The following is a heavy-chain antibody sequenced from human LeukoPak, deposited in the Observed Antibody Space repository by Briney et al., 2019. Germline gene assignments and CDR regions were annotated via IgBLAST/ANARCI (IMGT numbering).Heavy chain of an antibody. CDR3: AKYDFWSGYNAPSDAFDI. CDR1: GFTLSSYA. V-gene: IGHV3-23*01. J-gene: IGHJ3*02. D-gene: IGHD3-3*01. CDR2: ISGSGGST. Sequence: PGGSLRLSCAASGFTLSSYAMSWVRQAPGKGLEWVSAISGSGGSTYYADSVKGRFTISRDNSKNTLYLQMNSLRAEDTAVYYCAKYDFWSGYNAPSDAFDIWGQGTMVTVSS.